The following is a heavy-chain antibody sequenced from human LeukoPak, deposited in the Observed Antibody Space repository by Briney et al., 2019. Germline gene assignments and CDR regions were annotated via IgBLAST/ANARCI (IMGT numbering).Heavy chain of an antibody. CDR1: GYTFTGYY. CDR3: ARGMYYYDGSGYYYSGY. CDR2: INPNSGGT. Sequence: ASVKVSCKASGYTFTGYYMHWVRQAPGQGLEWMGRINPNSGGTNYAQKFQGRVTMTRDTSISTAYMELSGLRSDDTAVYYCARGMYYYDGSGYYYSGYWGQGTLVTVSS. J-gene: IGHJ4*02. V-gene: IGHV1-2*06. D-gene: IGHD3-22*01.